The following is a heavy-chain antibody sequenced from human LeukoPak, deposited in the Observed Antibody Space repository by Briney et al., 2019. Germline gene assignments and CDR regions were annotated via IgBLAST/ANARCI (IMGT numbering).Heavy chain of an antibody. Sequence: GGSLRLSCAASGFTFSSYFMTWVRQAPGKGLEWVSTISRSGDSTYYADSVKGRFTISRDNSKNTLYLQMNSLRAEDTAVYYCARDRYSSGWYNWFDPWGQGTLVTVSS. D-gene: IGHD6-19*01. CDR1: GFTFSSYF. V-gene: IGHV3-23*01. CDR2: ISRSGDST. J-gene: IGHJ5*02. CDR3: ARDRYSSGWYNWFDP.